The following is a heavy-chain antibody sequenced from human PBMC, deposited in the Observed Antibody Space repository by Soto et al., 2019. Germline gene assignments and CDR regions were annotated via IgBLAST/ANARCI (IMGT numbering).Heavy chain of an antibody. D-gene: IGHD6-13*01. CDR2: INPSGGST. V-gene: IGHV1-46*01. J-gene: IGHJ6*02. Sequence: ASVKVSCKASGYTFTSYYMHWVRQAPGQGLEWMGIINPSGGSTSYAQKFQGRVTMTRDTSTSTVYMELSSLRSEDTAVYYCARPAFSSSWFGGYYYYGMDVWGQGTTVTAP. CDR3: ARPAFSSSWFGGYYYYGMDV. CDR1: GYTFTSYY.